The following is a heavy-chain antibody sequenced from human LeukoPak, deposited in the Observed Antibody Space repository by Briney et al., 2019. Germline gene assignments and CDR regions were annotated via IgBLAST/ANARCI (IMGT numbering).Heavy chain of an antibody. Sequence: GGSLRLSCAASGFTFSSYSMNWVRQAPGKGLEWVSSISGSSSYIYYADSVKGRFTISRDNAKNSLHLQMNSLRAEDTAVYYCARLTFDNPYDYWGQGTLVTVSS. V-gene: IGHV3-21*01. CDR2: ISGSSSYI. CDR1: GFTFSSYS. CDR3: ARLTFDNPYDY. D-gene: IGHD2/OR15-2a*01. J-gene: IGHJ4*02.